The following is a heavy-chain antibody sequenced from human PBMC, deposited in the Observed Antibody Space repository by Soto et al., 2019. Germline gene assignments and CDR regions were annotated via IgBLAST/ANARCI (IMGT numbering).Heavy chain of an antibody. CDR1: GYTFTGYY. CDR3: ARDMYSSSPGGGGYYYYYGMDV. CDR2: INPNSGGT. D-gene: IGHD6-6*01. J-gene: IGHJ6*02. V-gene: IGHV1-2*02. Sequence: GASVKVSCKASGYTFTGYYMHWVRQAPGQGLEWMGWINPNSGGTNYAQKFQGRVTMTRDTSISTAYMELSRLRSDDTAVHYCARDMYSSSPGGGGYYYYYGMDVWGQGTTVTVSS.